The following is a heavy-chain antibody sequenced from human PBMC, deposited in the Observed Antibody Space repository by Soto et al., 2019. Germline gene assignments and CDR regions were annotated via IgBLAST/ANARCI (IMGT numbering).Heavy chain of an antibody. CDR2: IYYSGST. V-gene: IGHV4-30-4*01. CDR1: GGSISSGDYY. CDR3: ARSNDFWSGGPGFDP. Sequence: QVQLQESGPGLVKPSQTLSLTCTVSGGSISSGDYYWSWIRQPPGKGLEWIGYIYYSGSTYYNPSLKSRVTISVDTSKNQFSLKLSSVTSADTAVDYCARSNDFWSGGPGFDPWGQGTLVTVSS. J-gene: IGHJ5*02. D-gene: IGHD3-3*01.